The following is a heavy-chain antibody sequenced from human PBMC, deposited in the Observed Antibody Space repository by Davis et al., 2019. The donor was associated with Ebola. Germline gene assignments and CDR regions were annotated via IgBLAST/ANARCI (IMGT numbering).Heavy chain of an antibody. D-gene: IGHD3-3*01. V-gene: IGHV1-18*04. CDR3: ARDWSGY. Sequence: ASVKVSCKASGYTFTGYYMHWVRQAPGQGLEWMGWISTYNGNTNYAEKFQGRVTMTTDTSTSTVYMELRSLRSDDTAVYYCARDWSGYWGQGTLVTVSS. CDR2: ISTYNGNT. CDR1: GYTFTGYY. J-gene: IGHJ4*02.